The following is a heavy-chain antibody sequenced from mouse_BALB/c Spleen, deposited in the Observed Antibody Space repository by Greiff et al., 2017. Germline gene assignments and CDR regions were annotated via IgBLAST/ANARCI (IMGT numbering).Heavy chain of an antibody. CDR1: GFTFSSFG. CDR3: ARGDYTYGYYAMDY. CDR2: ISSGSSTI. D-gene: IGHD2-10*02. V-gene: IGHV5-17*02. J-gene: IGHJ4*01. Sequence: EVKVVESGGGLVQPGGSRKLSCAASGFTFSSFGMHWVRQAPEKGLEWVAYISSGSSTIYYADTVKGRFTISRDNPKNTLFLQMTSLRSEDTAMYYCARGDYTYGYYAMDYWGQGTSVTVSS.